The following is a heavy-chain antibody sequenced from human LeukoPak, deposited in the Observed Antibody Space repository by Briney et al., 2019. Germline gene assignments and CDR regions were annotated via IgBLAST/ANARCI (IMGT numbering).Heavy chain of an antibody. J-gene: IGHJ4*02. Sequence: GGSLRLSCAASGFTFSSYWMSWVRQAPGKGLEWVANIKQDGSEKYYVDSVKGRFTISRDNAKNSLYLQMNSLRAEDTAVYYCARDLKYYYDSSGYYYNGGQGTLVTVS. V-gene: IGHV3-7*01. D-gene: IGHD3-22*01. CDR3: ARDLKYYYDSSGYYYN. CDR1: GFTFSSYW. CDR2: IKQDGSEK.